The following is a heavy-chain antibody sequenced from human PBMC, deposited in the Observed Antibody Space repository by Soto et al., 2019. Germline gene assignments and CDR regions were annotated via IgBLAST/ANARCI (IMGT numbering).Heavy chain of an antibody. J-gene: IGHJ4*02. D-gene: IGHD2-15*01. Sequence: KVSFKASGYTFTSYGIIWLRHAPGQGLEWMGWISAYNGNTNYAQKLQGRVTMTTDTSTSTAYMELRSLRSDDTTVYYCARDRGYCSGGSCSFDYWGQGTLVTVSS. CDR3: ARDRGYCSGGSCSFDY. CDR1: GYTFTSYG. CDR2: ISAYNGNT. V-gene: IGHV1-18*01.